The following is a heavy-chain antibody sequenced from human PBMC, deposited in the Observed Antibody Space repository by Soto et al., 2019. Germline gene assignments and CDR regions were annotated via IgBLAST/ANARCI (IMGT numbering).Heavy chain of an antibody. J-gene: IGHJ5*02. CDR3: ARAHPYTWFDP. CDR2: IYYSGST. CDR1: GGSVSSGSYY. Sequence: QVQLQESGPGLVKPSETLSLTCTVSGGSVSSGSYYWSWIRQPPGKGLEWIGYIYYSGSTTYNPSLKSRVPISVDTSKNQFSLKLSSVTAADTAVYYCARAHPYTWFDPWGQGTLVTVSS. V-gene: IGHV4-61*01.